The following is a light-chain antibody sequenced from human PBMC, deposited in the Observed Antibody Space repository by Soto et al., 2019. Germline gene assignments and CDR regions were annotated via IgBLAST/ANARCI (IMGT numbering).Light chain of an antibody. CDR2: AAS. CDR3: QQYNNWSRGT. CDR1: QSLGSGY. Sequence: EIFFRQSASTLSLSPGDRATLSCRDIQSLGSGYLAWYRQKPGQAPTILIYAASRRAPGVPHRFSGSGSGTDFSLTISRLEPEDFACYYCQQYNNWSRGTFGQGTKV. J-gene: IGKJ1*01. V-gene: IGKV3D-20*02.